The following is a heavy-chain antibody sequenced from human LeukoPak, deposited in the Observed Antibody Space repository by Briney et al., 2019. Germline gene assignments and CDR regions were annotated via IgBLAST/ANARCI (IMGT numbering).Heavy chain of an antibody. CDR1: GGSISSGDYY. V-gene: IGHV4-39*01. D-gene: IGHD3-3*01. CDR3: ARQYGGFLGLNWFDP. Sequence: SETLSLTCTVSGGSISSGDYYWNWSRQPPGKGLEWIGSIYYSGSTYYSPSLKSRVTISVDTSKNQFSLKLSSVTAADTAVYYCARQYGGFLGLNWFDPWGQGTLVTVSS. J-gene: IGHJ5*02. CDR2: IYYSGST.